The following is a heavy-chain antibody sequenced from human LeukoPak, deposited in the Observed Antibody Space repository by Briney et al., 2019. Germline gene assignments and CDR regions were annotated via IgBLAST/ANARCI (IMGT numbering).Heavy chain of an antibody. V-gene: IGHV3-74*01. CDR2: INTDGSST. CDR1: GFTFSSYW. J-gene: IGHJ4*02. Sequence: PGGSLRLSCAASGFTFSSYWMHWVRQAPGKGLVWVSRINTDGSSTSYADSVKGRFTISRDNAKNTLYLQMNSLRAEDTAVYYCARDGGATVVIDYWGQGTLVTVSS. CDR3: ARDGGATVVIDY. D-gene: IGHD4-23*01.